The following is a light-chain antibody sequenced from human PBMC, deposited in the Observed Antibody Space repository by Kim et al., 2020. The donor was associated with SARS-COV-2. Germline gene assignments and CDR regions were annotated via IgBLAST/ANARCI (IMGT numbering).Light chain of an antibody. V-gene: IGLV1-40*01. CDR3: QSYDSSLSGSV. CDR1: SSNIGAGYD. J-gene: IGLJ2*01. CDR2: GNS. Sequence: QSVLTQPPSVSGAPGQRVTISCTGSSSNIGAGYDVHWYQQLPGTAPKFLIYGNSNRPSGVPDRFSGSKSGTSASLAITGLQAEDEADYYCQSYDSSLSGSVIGGVTQLTVL.